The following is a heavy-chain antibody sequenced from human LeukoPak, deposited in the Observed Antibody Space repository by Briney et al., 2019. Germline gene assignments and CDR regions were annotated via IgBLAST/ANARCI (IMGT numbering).Heavy chain of an antibody. J-gene: IGHJ4*02. V-gene: IGHV4-39*07. D-gene: IGHD4-17*01. Sequence: SETLSLTCTVSGGAISSSDYYWGWVRQPPGKGLEWIGEIYHSGSTNYNPSLKTRVTISVDKSKNQFSLKLSSVTAADTAVYYCARASHDYGDYSHFDYWGQGTLVTVSS. CDR1: GGAISSSDYY. CDR2: IYHSGST. CDR3: ARASHDYGDYSHFDY.